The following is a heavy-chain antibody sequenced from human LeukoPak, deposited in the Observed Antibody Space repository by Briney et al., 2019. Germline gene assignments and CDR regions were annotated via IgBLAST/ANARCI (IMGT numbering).Heavy chain of an antibody. CDR1: GFTVSNNY. V-gene: IGHV3-53*01. CDR3: TRDGYNGGGFDI. Sequence: PGGSLRLSCAASGFTVSNNYMNWVRQAPGKGLEWVSVIYSVATTYYADSVKGRFTISRDNSKNTLHLQMNSLRAEDTAVYYCTRDGYNGGGFDIWGLGTMVTVSS. D-gene: IGHD5-24*01. CDR2: IYSVATT. J-gene: IGHJ3*02.